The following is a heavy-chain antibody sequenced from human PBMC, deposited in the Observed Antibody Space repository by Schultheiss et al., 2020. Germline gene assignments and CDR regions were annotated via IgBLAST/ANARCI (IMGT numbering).Heavy chain of an antibody. CDR1: GGSISSGGYY. CDR2: IYYSGST. J-gene: IGHJ4*02. D-gene: IGHD6-19*01. CDR3: ARVRNAAVAGTLDY. V-gene: IGHV4-31*03. Sequence: SETLSLTCTVSGGSISSGGYYWSWIRQHPGKGLEWIGYIYYSGSTYYNPSLKSRVTISVDTSKNQFSLKLSSVTAADTAVYYCARVRNAAVAGTLDYWGQGTLVTVSS.